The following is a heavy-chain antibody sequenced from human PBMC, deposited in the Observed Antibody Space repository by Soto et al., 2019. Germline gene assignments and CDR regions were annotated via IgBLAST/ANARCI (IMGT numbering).Heavy chain of an antibody. Sequence: QVQLQESGPGLVKPSETLSLTCTVSGGSISSYYWSWIRQPPGKGLEWIGYIYYSGSTNYNPSLKSRVTISVDTSKNQFSLKLSSVTAADTAVYYCARDTRWGEAYYFDYWGQGTLVTVSS. V-gene: IGHV4-59*01. J-gene: IGHJ4*02. D-gene: IGHD3-16*01. CDR3: ARDTRWGEAYYFDY. CDR2: IYYSGST. CDR1: GGSISSYY.